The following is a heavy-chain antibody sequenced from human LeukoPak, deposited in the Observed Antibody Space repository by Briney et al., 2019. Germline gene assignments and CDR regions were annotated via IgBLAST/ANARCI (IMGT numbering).Heavy chain of an antibody. CDR2: IRSKAYGGTT. CDR1: GFTFGDYA. D-gene: IGHD6-13*01. J-gene: IGHJ4*02. V-gene: IGHV3-49*04. CDR3: TRVLGGSSSPLTIDY. Sequence: AGRSLRLSCTASGFTFGDYAMSWVRQAPGEGLGWVGFIRSKAYGGTTEYAASVKGRFTISRDDSKSIAYLQMNSLKTEDTAVYYCTRVLGGSSSPLTIDYWGQGTLVTVSS.